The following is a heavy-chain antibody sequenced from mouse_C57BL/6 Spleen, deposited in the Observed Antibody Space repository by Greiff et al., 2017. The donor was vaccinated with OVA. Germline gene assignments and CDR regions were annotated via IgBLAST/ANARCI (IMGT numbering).Heavy chain of an antibody. V-gene: IGHV1-54*01. CDR2: INTGSGGT. CDR1: GYAFTNYL. CDR3: ARSPWFAY. Sequence: VQLQESGAELVRPGPSVKVSCKASGYAFTNYLIEWVKQRPGQGLEWIGVINTGSGGTNYNEKFKGKATLTADKASSTAYMQLSSLTSEDSAVYFCARSPWFAYWGQGTLVTVSA. J-gene: IGHJ3*01.